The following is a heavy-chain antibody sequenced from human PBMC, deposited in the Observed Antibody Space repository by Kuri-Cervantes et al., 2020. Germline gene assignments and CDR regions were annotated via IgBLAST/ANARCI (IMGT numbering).Heavy chain of an antibody. CDR1: GFTFSGST. CDR2: IRNKANNYAT. J-gene: IGHJ4*02. CDR3: TTAGSSWHY. Sequence: GESLKISCSASGFTFSGSTMHWVRQASGKGLEWVGRIRNKANNYATAYTESVKGRFTISRDDSKNTAYLEMNSLKTEDTAVYYCTTAGSSWHYWGQGTLVTVSS. V-gene: IGHV3-73*01. D-gene: IGHD6-13*01.